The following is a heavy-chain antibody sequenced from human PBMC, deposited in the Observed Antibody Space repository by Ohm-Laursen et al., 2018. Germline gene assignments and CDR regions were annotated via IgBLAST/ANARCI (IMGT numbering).Heavy chain of an antibody. D-gene: IGHD6-19*01. CDR3: ARGFPSSGWYSFDY. CDR2: INSSSGST. J-gene: IGHJ4*02. CDR1: GYTFTNYY. Sequence: SVKVSCKASGYTFTNYYMHWVRQAPGQGLEWMGIINSSSGSTRYAQKLQGRVTMTRDTSTSTVYMELSSLRSEDTAVYYCARGFPSSGWYSFDYWGQGTLVTVSS. V-gene: IGHV1-46*04.